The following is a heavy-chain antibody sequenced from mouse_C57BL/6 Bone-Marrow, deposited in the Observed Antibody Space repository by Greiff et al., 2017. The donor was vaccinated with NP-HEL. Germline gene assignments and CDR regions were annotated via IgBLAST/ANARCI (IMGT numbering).Heavy chain of an antibody. CDR3: TRDRKLWYFDY. Sequence: EVKLVESGEGLVKPGGSLKLSCAASGFTFSSSAMSWVRQTPEKRLEWVAYISSGGDYIYYADTVKGRFTISRDNARNTLYLQMSSLKSEDTAMYYCTRDRKLWYFDYWGQGTTLTVSS. V-gene: IGHV5-9-1*02. J-gene: IGHJ2*01. CDR2: ISSGGDYI. CDR1: GFTFSSSA. D-gene: IGHD1-1*02.